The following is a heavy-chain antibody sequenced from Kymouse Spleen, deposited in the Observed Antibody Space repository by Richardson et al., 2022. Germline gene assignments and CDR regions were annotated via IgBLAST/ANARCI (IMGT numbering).Heavy chain of an antibody. V-gene: IGHV4-4*02. CDR2: IYHSGST. CDR1: GGSISSSNW. Sequence: QVQLQESGPGLVKPSGTLSLTCAVSGGSISSSNWWSWVRQPPGKGLEWIGEIYHSGSTNYNPSLKSRVTISVDKSKNQFSLKLSSVTAADTAVYYCATQGVRGVIRDYYYGMDVWGQGTTVTVSS. CDR3: ATQGVRGVIRDYYYGMDV. J-gene: IGHJ6*02. D-gene: IGHD3-10*01.